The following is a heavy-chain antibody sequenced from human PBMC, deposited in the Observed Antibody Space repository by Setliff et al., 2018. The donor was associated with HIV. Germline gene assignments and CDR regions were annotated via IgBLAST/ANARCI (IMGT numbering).Heavy chain of an antibody. CDR1: GGTFSSYA. Sequence: GASVKVSCKASGGTFSSYAISWVRQAPGQGLEWMGGIIPIFGTANYAQKFQGRVTITADESTSTAYMELSSLSSEDTAVYYCARERPNSLYFDFWGQGIRVTVSS. J-gene: IGHJ4*02. CDR3: ARERPNSLYFDF. D-gene: IGHD7-27*01. V-gene: IGHV1-69*13. CDR2: IIPIFGTA.